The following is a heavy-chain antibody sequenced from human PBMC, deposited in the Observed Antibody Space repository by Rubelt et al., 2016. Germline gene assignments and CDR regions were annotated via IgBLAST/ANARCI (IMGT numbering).Heavy chain of an antibody. CDR2: IYYSGST. D-gene: IGHD1-14*01. J-gene: IGHJ5*02. V-gene: IGHV4-59*01. CDR1: GGSISSYY. CDR3: ASSQYNQNWFDP. Sequence: QVQLQESGPGLVKPSETLSLTCTVSGGSISSYYWSWIRQPPGKGLEWIGYIYYSGSTNYNPSLKSRGTISVDTAKNQFSLKLRSVTAADTAVYYCASSQYNQNWFDPWGQGTLVTVSS.